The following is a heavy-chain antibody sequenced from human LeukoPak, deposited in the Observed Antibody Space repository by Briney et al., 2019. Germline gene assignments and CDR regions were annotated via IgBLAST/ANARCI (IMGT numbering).Heavy chain of an antibody. Sequence: GGSLRLSCAASGFTFRSYTMNWVRQAPGRGLEWVSYISGSSTHIFYAESVKGRFTISRDNAKNSLYLQMNSLRDEDTAVYYCARDNRYGNSWPLDYWGQGTLVTVSS. CDR2: ISGSSTHI. J-gene: IGHJ4*02. CDR3: ARDNRYGNSWPLDY. D-gene: IGHD6-13*01. CDR1: GFTFRSYT. V-gene: IGHV3-48*02.